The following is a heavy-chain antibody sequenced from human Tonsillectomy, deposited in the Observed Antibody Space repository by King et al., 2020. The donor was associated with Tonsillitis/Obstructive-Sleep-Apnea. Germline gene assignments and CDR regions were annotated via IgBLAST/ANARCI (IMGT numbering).Heavy chain of an antibody. CDR1: GGTFSSYA. V-gene: IGHV1-69*01. Sequence: QLVQSGAEVKKPGASVKVSCKASGGTFSSYAISWVRQAPGQGLELMGGIIPIFGTANYAQKVQGRVTITAEESTSTAYMGLSSLRSEDTAGYYCARERGSLGYCSGGSCYSMIVWGQGTLVTVSS. CDR2: IIPIFGTA. J-gene: IGHJ4*02. D-gene: IGHD2-15*01. CDR3: ARERGSLGYCSGGSCYSMIV.